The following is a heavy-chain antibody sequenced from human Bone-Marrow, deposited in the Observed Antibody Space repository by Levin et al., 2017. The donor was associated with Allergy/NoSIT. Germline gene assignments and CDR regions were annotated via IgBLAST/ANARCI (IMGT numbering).Heavy chain of an antibody. CDR1: GGSIITTHYY. J-gene: IGHJ4*02. Sequence: SETLSLTCSVSGGSIITTHYYWAWIRQPPGKGLEWIGSMFYSGSTYYNPSLKSRVTMSADTSKNQFSLRLNSVTAADTAVYYCATSPLGADYYDVSRYYYFDFWGQGALVTVSS. D-gene: IGHD3-22*01. CDR2: MFYSGST. V-gene: IGHV4-39*01. CDR3: ATSPLGADYYDVSRYYYFDF.